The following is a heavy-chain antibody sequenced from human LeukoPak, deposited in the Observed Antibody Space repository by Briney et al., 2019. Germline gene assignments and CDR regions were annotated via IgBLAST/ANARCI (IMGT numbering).Heavy chain of an antibody. D-gene: IGHD3-10*01. CDR2: ISAYNGNT. J-gene: IGHJ4*02. Sequence: ASVKVSCKASGYTFTSYGISWVRQAPGQGLEWMGWISAYNGNTNYAQKLQGRVTMTEDTSTDTAYMELSSLRSEDTAVYYCATGYGSGSSYHDYWGQGTLVTVSS. CDR1: GYTFTSYG. CDR3: ATGYGSGSSYHDY. V-gene: IGHV1-18*01.